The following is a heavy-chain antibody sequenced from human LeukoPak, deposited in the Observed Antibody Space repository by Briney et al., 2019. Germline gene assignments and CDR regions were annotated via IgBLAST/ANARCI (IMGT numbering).Heavy chain of an antibody. CDR2: IHPGRGDT. V-gene: IGHV1-2*02. CDR1: GYTFTDYY. Sequence: ASVKVSCKTSGYTFTDYYFHWLRQAPGQGLEWMGWIHPGRGDTNYAQKFQGRVSLTRDTSISTAYMELSRLTSDDTAVYYCARDHNWGPDYWGQGTLVSVSS. J-gene: IGHJ4*02. CDR3: ARDHNWGPDY. D-gene: IGHD7-27*01.